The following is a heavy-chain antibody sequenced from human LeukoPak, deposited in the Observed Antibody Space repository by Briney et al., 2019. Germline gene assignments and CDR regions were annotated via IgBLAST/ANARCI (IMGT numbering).Heavy chain of an antibody. CDR2: NYSSGRN. V-gene: IGHV4-61*02. J-gene: IGHJ5*02. D-gene: IGHD3-10*01. Sequence: SQTLSLTCTVSGGSISSGSYYWSWIRQPAGKGLEWIGRNYSSGRNNYNPSLKSRVTISIDTSKNQFSLKLSSVTAADTAVYYCASRSHYYGSGMGFAPWGQGTLVTVSS. CDR1: GGSISSGSYY. CDR3: ASRSHYYGSGMGFAP.